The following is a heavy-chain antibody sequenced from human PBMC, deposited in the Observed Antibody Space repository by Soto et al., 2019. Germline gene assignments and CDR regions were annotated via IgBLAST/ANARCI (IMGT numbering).Heavy chain of an antibody. D-gene: IGHD1-1*01. V-gene: IGHV4-30-4*01. CDR1: GVSLNTADTW. J-gene: IGHJ6*02. Sequence: QVQLQESGSGLVKPSQSLSLTCTVSGVSLNTADTWWSWIRQSPGKGLEFIGYYHSGGSTYYDASFRSRVIISADTSNSQFSLKLSSVTVADTAVYCFVRSRQMESGNDYGLDVWGQGTTVTVSS. CDR3: VRSRQMESGNDYGLDV. CDR2: YHSGGST.